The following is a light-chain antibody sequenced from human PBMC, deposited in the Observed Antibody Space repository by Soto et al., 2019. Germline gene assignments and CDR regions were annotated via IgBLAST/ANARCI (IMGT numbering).Light chain of an antibody. CDR3: QQRTSSPPWT. CDR1: QSVGHS. Sequence: EVVLTQSPATLSVSPVERATLSFMASQSVGHSLAWYQQKPGQAPRLLIYDASARASGIPARFSGSGSGTDFTLTISSLEPEDFAVYYCQQRTSSPPWTFGQGTKVDIK. V-gene: IGKV3-11*01. CDR2: DAS. J-gene: IGKJ1*01.